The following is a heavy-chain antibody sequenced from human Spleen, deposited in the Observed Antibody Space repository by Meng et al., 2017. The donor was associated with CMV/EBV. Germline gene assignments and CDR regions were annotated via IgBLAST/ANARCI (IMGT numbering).Heavy chain of an antibody. CDR1: GYSFTNYW. V-gene: IGHV5-51*01. D-gene: IGHD1-14*01. J-gene: IGHJ6*02. CDR2: IYPGDSDT. CDR3: ARPSRPEYYYYGMDV. Sequence: GESLKISCEGSGYSFTNYWIGWVRQMPGKGLEWMGIIYPGDSDTRYSPSFQGQVTISADKSISTAYLQWSSLKASDTAMYYCARPSRPEYYYYGMDVWGQGTTVTVSS.